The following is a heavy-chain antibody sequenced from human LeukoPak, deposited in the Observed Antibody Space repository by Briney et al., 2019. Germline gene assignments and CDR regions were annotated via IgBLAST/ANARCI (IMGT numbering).Heavy chain of an antibody. CDR2: IYHSGST. J-gene: IGHJ3*02. V-gene: IGHV4-38-2*02. Sequence: SETLSLTCTVSGYSISSGYYWVWIRQPPGKGLEWIGYIYHSGSTYYNPSLKSRVTISVDTSKNQFSLMLSSVTAADTAVYYCARAYWGLGAFDIWGQGTMVTVSS. CDR1: GYSISSGYY. D-gene: IGHD7-27*01. CDR3: ARAYWGLGAFDI.